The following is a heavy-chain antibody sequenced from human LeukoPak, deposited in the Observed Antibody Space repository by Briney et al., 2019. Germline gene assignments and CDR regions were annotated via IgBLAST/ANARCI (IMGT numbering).Heavy chain of an antibody. V-gene: IGHV1-2*02. CDR2: INPNSGGT. Sequence: ASVKVSCKASGYTFTGYYMHWVRQAPGQGLEWMGWINPNSGGTNYAQKFQGRVTMTRDTSISTSYMELSRLRSEDTAVYYCARSGPFYYGGAFDIWGQGTMVTVSS. D-gene: IGHD3-10*01. CDR1: GYTFTGYY. J-gene: IGHJ3*02. CDR3: ARSGPFYYGGAFDI.